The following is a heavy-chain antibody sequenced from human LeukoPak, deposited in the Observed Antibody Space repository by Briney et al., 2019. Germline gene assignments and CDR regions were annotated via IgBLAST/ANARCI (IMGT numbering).Heavy chain of an antibody. J-gene: IGHJ4*02. CDR1: GFTFSSYG. Sequence: PGGSLRLSCAASGFTFSSYGMHWVRQAPGKGLEWVAFIRYDGSNKYYADSVKGRFTISRDNSKNTLYLQMNSLRAEDTAVYYCAKGHLLWFSYPVDYWGQGTLVTVSS. D-gene: IGHD3-10*01. CDR3: AKGHLLWFSYPVDY. V-gene: IGHV3-30*02. CDR2: IRYDGSNK.